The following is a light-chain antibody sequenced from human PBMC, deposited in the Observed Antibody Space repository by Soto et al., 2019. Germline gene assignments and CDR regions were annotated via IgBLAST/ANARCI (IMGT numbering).Light chain of an antibody. CDR3: QSHDISLSGSV. V-gene: IGLV1-40*01. Sequence: QSVLTQPPSVSGAPGQRVTISCTGSNSNIGANYDVHWYKQLPGTAPKLLIYGNNNRPSGVPDRFSGSKSGTSASLAITGLQAEDEADYFRQSHDISLSGSVFGGGTKVTVL. CDR1: NSNIGANYD. CDR2: GNN. J-gene: IGLJ3*02.